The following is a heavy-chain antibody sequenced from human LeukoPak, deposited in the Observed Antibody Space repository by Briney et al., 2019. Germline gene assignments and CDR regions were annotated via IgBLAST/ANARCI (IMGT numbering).Heavy chain of an antibody. V-gene: IGHV3-74*01. CDR3: VVGGSPGY. J-gene: IGHJ4*02. CDR2: ISTDGYTT. D-gene: IGHD2-15*01. Sequence: GGSLRLSCAASGLAFSAYKMHWVRQAPRKGLVWVSRISTDGYTTDYADFAQGRFTASRDNTKNTRSLEMNSLRAEDTAVYYCVVGGSPGYWGQGTLVTVSS. CDR1: GLAFSAYK.